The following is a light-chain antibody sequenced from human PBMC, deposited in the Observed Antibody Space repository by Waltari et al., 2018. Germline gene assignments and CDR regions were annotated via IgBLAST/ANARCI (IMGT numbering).Light chain of an antibody. CDR3: QQYYSTPYT. J-gene: IGKJ2*01. V-gene: IGKV1-NL1*01. CDR2: AAS. Sequence: DIQMTQSPSSLSASVGHRVTITCRASQDIRNSLAWYQQKPGAAPKLLLYAASRLLSGVPSRFSGSGSRTDYTLTISSLQPEDFATYYCQQYYSTPYTFGQGTKLEI. CDR1: QDIRNS.